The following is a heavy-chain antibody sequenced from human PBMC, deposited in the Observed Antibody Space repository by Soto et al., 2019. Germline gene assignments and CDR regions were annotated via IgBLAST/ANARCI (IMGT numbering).Heavy chain of an antibody. CDR3: ARSHYTYGLLIDY. J-gene: IGHJ4*02. CDR2: VYSTGST. V-gene: IGHV4-39*01. CDR1: GDSITTNRYY. D-gene: IGHD2-8*01. Sequence: LYLACCVSGDSITTNRYYWGWIRHPPANVLQWIGNVYSTGSTFSHPSLTSRVFISVDTSKNKFSLRLTSVTAADTAVYYCARSHYTYGLLIDYWGPGIMVTVSS.